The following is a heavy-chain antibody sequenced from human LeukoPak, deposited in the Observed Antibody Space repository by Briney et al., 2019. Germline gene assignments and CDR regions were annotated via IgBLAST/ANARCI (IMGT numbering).Heavy chain of an antibody. J-gene: IGHJ6*03. V-gene: IGHV1-69*06. CDR1: GGTLSSYA. Sequence: VASVKVSCKASGGTLSSYAISWVRQAPGQGLEWVGGVIPIFCTANYAQKFQGRVTITADKSTSTAYMELSSLRSEDTAVYYCAKGKELMVYAPNYYYYYYMDVWGKGTTVTVSS. CDR3: AKGKELMVYAPNYYYYYYMDV. D-gene: IGHD2-8*01. CDR2: VIPIFCTA.